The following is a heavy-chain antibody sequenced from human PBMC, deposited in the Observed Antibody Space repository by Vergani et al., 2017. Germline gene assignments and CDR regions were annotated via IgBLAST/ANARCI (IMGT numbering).Heavy chain of an antibody. CDR3: ARTTARYYYDSSGYYPFDY. D-gene: IGHD3-22*01. J-gene: IGHJ4*02. CDR1: GFSLSTSGMC. CDR2: IDWDDDK. V-gene: IGHV2-70*15. Sequence: QVTLRESGPALVKPTQTLTLTCTFSGFSLSTSGMCVSWIRQPPGKALEWLARIDWDDDKYYSTSLKTRLTISKDTSKNQVVLTMTNMDPVDTATYYSARTTARYYYDSSGYYPFDYWGQGTLVTVSS.